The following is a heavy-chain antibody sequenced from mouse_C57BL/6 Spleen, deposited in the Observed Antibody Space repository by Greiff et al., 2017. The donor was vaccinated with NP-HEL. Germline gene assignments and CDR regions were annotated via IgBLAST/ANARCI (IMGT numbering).Heavy chain of an antibody. D-gene: IGHD2-10*02. V-gene: IGHV6-3*01. CDR3: TAPYDYYAMDY. Sequence: EVMLVESGGGLVQPGGSMKLSCVASGFTFSNYWMNWVRQSPEKGLEWVAQIRLKSDNYATHYAESVKGRFTISRDDSKSSVYLQMNNLRAEDTGIYYCTAPYDYYAMDYWGQGTSVTVSS. CDR2: IRLKSDNYAT. J-gene: IGHJ4*01. CDR1: GFTFSNYW.